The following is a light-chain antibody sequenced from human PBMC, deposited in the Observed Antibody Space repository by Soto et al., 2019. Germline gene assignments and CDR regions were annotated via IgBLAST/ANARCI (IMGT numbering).Light chain of an antibody. CDR3: MQELQTPYT. Sequence: DIVMTQSPLSLPVTPGEPASISCRSSQSLLHSNGYNYLDWYLQKPGQSPQLLISLGSNRASGVPDRFSGSGRCTDFTLKISSVQAEDVGVYYCMQELQTPYTVGQGTKLEI. CDR1: QSLLHSNGYNY. CDR2: LGS. J-gene: IGKJ2*01. V-gene: IGKV2-28*01.